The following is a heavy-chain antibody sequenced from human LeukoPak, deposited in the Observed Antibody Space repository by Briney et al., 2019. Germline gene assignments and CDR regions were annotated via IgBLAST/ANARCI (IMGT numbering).Heavy chain of an antibody. CDR2: ISSSGVDR. D-gene: IGHD3-9*01. Sequence: QPGGSLRLSCAASGFTFKNYAMSWVRQAPGKGLEWVSTISSSGVDRYHADSVKGRFTISRDNSKNTLYLQMDSLRAEDTAVYYCARDPQSRLVSGWFDPWGQGTLVTVSS. V-gene: IGHV3-23*01. CDR1: GFTFKNYA. J-gene: IGHJ5*02. CDR3: ARDPQSRLVSGWFDP.